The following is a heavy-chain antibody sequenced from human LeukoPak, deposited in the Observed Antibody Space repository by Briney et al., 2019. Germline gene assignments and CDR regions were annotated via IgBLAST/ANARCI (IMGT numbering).Heavy chain of an antibody. J-gene: IGHJ4*02. Sequence: SETLSLTCTDSGDSLLVFNVRWIPQPPGKGLEWIGHTYYFERTDYNPSLESRVTISVDAAKNHFSLKLRSVTPLFTAVYYCAKLGSPWAYWGQGILVTVSS. V-gene: IGHV4-59*08. CDR3: AKLGSPWAY. CDR1: GDSLLVF. CDR2: TYYFERT. D-gene: IGHD3-10*01.